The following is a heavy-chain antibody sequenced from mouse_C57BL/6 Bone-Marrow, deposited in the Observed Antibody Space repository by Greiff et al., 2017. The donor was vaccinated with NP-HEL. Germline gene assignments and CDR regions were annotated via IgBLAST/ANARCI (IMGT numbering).Heavy chain of an antibody. CDR3: ARRGNYVMDY. V-gene: IGHV1-82*01. CDR1: GYAFSSSW. CDR2: IYPGDGDT. D-gene: IGHD2-1*01. Sequence: QVQLKQSGPELVKPGASVKISCKASGYAFSSSWMNWVKQRPGKGLEWIGRIYPGDGDTNYNGKFKGKATLTADKSSSTAYMQLSSLTSEDSAVYFCARRGNYVMDYWGQGTSVTVSS. J-gene: IGHJ4*01.